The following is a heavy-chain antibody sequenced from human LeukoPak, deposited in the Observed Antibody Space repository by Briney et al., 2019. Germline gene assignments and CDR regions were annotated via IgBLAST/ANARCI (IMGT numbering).Heavy chain of an antibody. D-gene: IGHD5-18*01. CDR2: IYHDGST. Sequence: PSETLSLTCAVSGGSISSNNWWIWVRQSPEKGLEWIGEIYHDGSTNYNPSLKGRVTISMDKSKNQLSLKLNFVTAADTAVYYCARDRGGYTYSHDYWGQGTLVTVSS. CDR1: GGSISSNNW. J-gene: IGHJ4*02. V-gene: IGHV4-4*02. CDR3: ARDRGGYTYSHDY.